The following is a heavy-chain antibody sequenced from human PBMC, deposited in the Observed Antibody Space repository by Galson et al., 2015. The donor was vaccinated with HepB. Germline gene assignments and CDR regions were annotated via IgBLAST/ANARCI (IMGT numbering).Heavy chain of an antibody. J-gene: IGHJ4*02. V-gene: IGHV4-39*01. D-gene: IGHD6-19*01. Sequence: ETLSLTCTVSGGSISSRSYYWGWIRQPPGKGLEWIGTIYYSGVTYYKLSLQSRVTISVDTSKNQFSLKLSSVAAADTAVYYCARWCTSGWYLGRIDYWGQGTLVSVSS. CDR3: ARWCTSGWYLGRIDY. CDR2: IYYSGVT. CDR1: GGSISSRSYY.